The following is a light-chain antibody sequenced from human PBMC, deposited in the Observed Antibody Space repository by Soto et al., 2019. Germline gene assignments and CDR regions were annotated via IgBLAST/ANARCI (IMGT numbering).Light chain of an antibody. J-gene: IGLJ1*01. V-gene: IGLV2-14*01. Sequence: QSVLTQPASVSWSPGQSITISCTGSNSDVGTYNYVSWYQQHPGKAPQLMIYEVSNRPSGVSNRFSGSKSGNTASLTISGIKAEEAVDYYCSSYKTNRTFYAFGTGTKVTV. CDR1: NSDVGTYNY. CDR3: SSYKTNRTFYA. CDR2: EVS.